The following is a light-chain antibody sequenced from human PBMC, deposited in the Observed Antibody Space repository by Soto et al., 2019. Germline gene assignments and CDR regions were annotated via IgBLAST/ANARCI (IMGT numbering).Light chain of an antibody. CDR3: CSYARGHIHYI. V-gene: IGLV2-11*01. CDR1: SSDVGGYNY. J-gene: IGLJ1*01. CDR2: DVT. Sequence: QSALTQPRSVSGSPGQSVTVSCTGTSSDVGGYNYVSWYRQYPGEAPKLLIYDVTERLSGVPDRFSGSKSGNTASLTISGLQAEDEADYYCCSYARGHIHYIIGTGTKVTVL.